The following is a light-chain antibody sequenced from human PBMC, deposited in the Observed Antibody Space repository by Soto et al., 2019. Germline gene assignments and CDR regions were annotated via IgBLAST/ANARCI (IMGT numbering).Light chain of an antibody. CDR3: QQYNSYSYT. CDR1: QSISSW. J-gene: IGKJ2*01. V-gene: IGKV1-5*03. Sequence: DIQMTQSPSTLSASVGDRVTITCRASQSISSWLAWYQQKPGKAPKLLIYKASSLESGVPSRFSGSGSGTEFTLTISSLHPDDFATYYCQQYNSYSYTLGQGTKLEIK. CDR2: KAS.